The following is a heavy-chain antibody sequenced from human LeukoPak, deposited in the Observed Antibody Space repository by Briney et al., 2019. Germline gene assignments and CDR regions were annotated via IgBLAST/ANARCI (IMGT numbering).Heavy chain of an antibody. V-gene: IGHV4-59*01. CDR3: ARSYSGYDTYYFDY. CDR2: IYYTGST. D-gene: IGHD5-12*01. Sequence: SETLSLTCTVSGGSIGTNYWNWIRQPPGKGLEWLGYIYYTGSTSYNPSLKSRVTMSVDTSKNLFSLKLTSVTAADTAVYYCARSYSGYDTYYFDYWGQGTLVTVSS. J-gene: IGHJ4*02. CDR1: GGSIGTNY.